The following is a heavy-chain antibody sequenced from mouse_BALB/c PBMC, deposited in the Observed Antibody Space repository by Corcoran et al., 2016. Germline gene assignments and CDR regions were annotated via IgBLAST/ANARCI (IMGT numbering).Heavy chain of an antibody. D-gene: IGHD1-2*01. CDR3: ARGTTAFAY. J-gene: IGHJ3*01. Sequence: EVQLQQSGAELVKPGASVKLSCTASGFNIKDNYMHWVKQRPEQGLEWIGRIDPANGNTKYDPKFQGKATITADTSSNTAYLQLSSLTSEDTAVYYWARGTTAFAYWGQVTLVTVSA. V-gene: IGHV14-3*02. CDR2: IDPANGNT. CDR1: GFNIKDNY.